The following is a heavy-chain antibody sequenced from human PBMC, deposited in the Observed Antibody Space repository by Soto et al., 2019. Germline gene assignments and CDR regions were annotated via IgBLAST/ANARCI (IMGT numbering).Heavy chain of an antibody. D-gene: IGHD2-21*02. CDR3: VKDHCGGDCYSDPYFDY. Sequence: QVQLVESGGGVVQPGRSLRLSCAASGFTFSTYGIHWVRQAPGKGLEWLAVIWYDGSKKYHPDSVEGRFTISRDKSKNTVYLQMDSLRAEDTAVYYCVKDHCGGDCYSDPYFDYWGQGTLVTVSS. CDR1: GFTFSTYG. V-gene: IGHV3-33*03. J-gene: IGHJ4*02. CDR2: IWYDGSKK.